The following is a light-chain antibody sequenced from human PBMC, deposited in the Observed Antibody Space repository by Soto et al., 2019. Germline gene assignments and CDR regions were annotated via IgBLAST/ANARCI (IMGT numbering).Light chain of an antibody. J-gene: IGLJ1*01. CDR2: EVS. CDR1: SSDIGGYKY. Sequence: QSVLTQPASVSGSLGQSITISCTGTSSDIGGYKYASWYQQHPGKAPKLIIFEVSNRPSGVSDRFSGSKSGNTASLTVSGLQAEDEGTYYCSSYGGYNNVVFGTGTKVTVL. V-gene: IGLV2-14*01. CDR3: SSYGGYNNVV.